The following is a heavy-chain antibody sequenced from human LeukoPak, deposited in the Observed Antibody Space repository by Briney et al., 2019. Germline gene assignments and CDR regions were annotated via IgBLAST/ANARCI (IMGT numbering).Heavy chain of an antibody. CDR3: AKGDILLSYYGSSGYYSFDY. CDR2: ISYDGSNK. CDR1: GFTFSSYG. J-gene: IGHJ4*02. D-gene: IGHD3-22*01. Sequence: GRSLRLSCAASGFTFSSYGMHWVRQAPGKGLEWVAVISYDGSNKYYADSVKGRFTISRDNSKNTLYLQMDSLRAEDTAVYYCAKGDILLSYYGSSGYYSFDYWGQGTLVTVSS. V-gene: IGHV3-30*18.